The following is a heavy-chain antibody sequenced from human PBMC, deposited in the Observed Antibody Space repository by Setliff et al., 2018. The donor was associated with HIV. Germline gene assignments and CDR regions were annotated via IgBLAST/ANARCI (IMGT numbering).Heavy chain of an antibody. CDR2: INPYSGGT. J-gene: IGHJ3*02. CDR1: GYTFTAYY. V-gene: IGHV1-2*04. Sequence: ASVKVSCKASGYTFTAYYIHWVRQAPGQGLEWMGWINPYSGGTNYAQNFQGWVAMTRDTSITTAYMELSRLTSDDAALYFCVREVRAAYKGPLWFGQSDPRPDTFDIWGQGTMVTVSS. D-gene: IGHD3-10*01. CDR3: VREVRAAYKGPLWFGQSDPRPDTFDI.